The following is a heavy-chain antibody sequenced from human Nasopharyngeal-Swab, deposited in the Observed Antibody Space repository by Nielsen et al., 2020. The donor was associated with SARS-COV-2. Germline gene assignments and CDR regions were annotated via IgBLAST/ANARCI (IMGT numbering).Heavy chain of an antibody. J-gene: IGHJ3*02. CDR3: IKGVDITSRTARAFDI. CDR2: IAWNSVVI. V-gene: IGHV3-9*01. CDR1: GFIFDDYS. Sequence: GGSLRLSCVASGFIFDDYSMHWVRQGPGRALEWVSGIAWNSVVIGYAESVKGQFTISRDNAKNSLYLEMNGLRPEDTALYYCIKGVDITSRTARAFDIWGQGTMVTVSS. D-gene: IGHD5-12*01.